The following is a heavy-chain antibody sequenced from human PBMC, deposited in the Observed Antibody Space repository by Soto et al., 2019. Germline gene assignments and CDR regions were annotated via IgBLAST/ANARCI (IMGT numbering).Heavy chain of an antibody. D-gene: IGHD3-9*01. V-gene: IGHV1-69*06. CDR3: AVTVTGSRSPLAH. J-gene: IGHJ4*02. Sequence: QVQLVQSGAEVKKPGSSVKVSCKASGGTFSSNAISWVRQAPGQGLEWMGGIIPIYASPNYAQNFQGRVTVTADKATSTAYLELRRLKFAVSAIYYCAVTVTGSRSPLAHWGRGTLVIVSS. CDR1: GGTFSSNA. CDR2: IIPIYASP.